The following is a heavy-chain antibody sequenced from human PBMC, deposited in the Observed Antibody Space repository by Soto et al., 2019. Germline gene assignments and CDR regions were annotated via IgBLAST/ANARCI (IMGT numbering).Heavy chain of an antibody. J-gene: IGHJ5*02. CDR1: GFMFSDSW. V-gene: IGHV3-7*05. CDR2: IKSDGSAT. Sequence: EAQLVESGGDLVQPGGSLRLSCAASGFMFSDSWMNWVRQAPGKGLEWVANIKSDGSATAYVDSVKGRFTISRDNAKKFLYLQMNSLRVDHTAVYYCASGIDPWGQGTLVTVSS. CDR3: ASGIDP.